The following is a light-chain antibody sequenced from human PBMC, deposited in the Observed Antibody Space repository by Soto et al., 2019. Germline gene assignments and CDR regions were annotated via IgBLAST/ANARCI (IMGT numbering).Light chain of an antibody. J-gene: IGLJ2*01. CDR2: GVS. CDR1: SSDVGGYDY. Sequence: QSALTQPASVSGSPGQSITISCTGISSDVGGYDYVSWYQHQPGKAPKLMIYGVSNRPSGVSNRFSGSKSGNTASLAISGLQAEDEADYYCSSYTSSSTLVFGGGTKLTVL. CDR3: SSYTSSSTLV. V-gene: IGLV2-14*01.